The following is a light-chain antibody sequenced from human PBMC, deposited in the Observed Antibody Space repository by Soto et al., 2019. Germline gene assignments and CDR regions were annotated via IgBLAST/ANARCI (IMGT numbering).Light chain of an antibody. J-gene: IGKJ5*01. CDR1: QSVSSSY. CDR2: GAS. CDR3: QQYSSSPIT. V-gene: IGKV3-20*01. Sequence: VLAQAAGILSLSPGERSTLSCRASQSVSSSYLAWYQQKPGQAPRLLIYGASSRATGIPDRFSGSGSGTDFTLTISRLEPEDFAVYYCQQYSSSPITFGQGTRLEIK.